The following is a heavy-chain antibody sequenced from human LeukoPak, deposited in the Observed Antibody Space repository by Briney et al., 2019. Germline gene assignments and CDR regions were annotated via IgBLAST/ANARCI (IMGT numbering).Heavy chain of an antibody. D-gene: IGHD5-12*01. J-gene: IGHJ4*02. Sequence: PSETLSLTCTVSGGSISSSSYYWGWIRQPPGKGLEWIRSIYYSGSTYYNPSLKSRVTITVDTSKNQFSLKLSSVTAADTAVYYCARHQVATAHFDYWGQGTLVTVSS. CDR1: GGSISSSSYY. CDR2: IYYSGST. V-gene: IGHV4-39*01. CDR3: ARHQVATAHFDY.